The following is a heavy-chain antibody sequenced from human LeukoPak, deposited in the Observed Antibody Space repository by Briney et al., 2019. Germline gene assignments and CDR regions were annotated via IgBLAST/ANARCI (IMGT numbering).Heavy chain of an antibody. CDR3: ARVLLDYYDSSGYYPNDY. V-gene: IGHV7-4-1*02. Sequence: ASVKVSCKASGYTFTGYYMRWVRQAPGQGLEWMGWINTNTGNPTYAQGFTGRFVFSLDTSVSTAYLQISSLKAEDTAVYYCARVLLDYYDSSGYYPNDYWGQGTLVTVSS. D-gene: IGHD3-22*01. CDR1: GYTFTGYY. J-gene: IGHJ4*02. CDR2: INTNTGNP.